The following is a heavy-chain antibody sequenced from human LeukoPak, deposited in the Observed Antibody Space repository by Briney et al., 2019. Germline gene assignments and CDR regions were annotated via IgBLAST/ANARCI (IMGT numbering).Heavy chain of an antibody. CDR3: ARDPTSIRGVPPRPNWFDP. CDR1: GYTFSGHY. Sequence: ASVKVSCKASGYTFSGHYMHWVRQAPGQGLEWMGWIHPNSGGTNYAQKFQGRVTMTRDTSISTAYMELSRLRSDDTAVYYCARDPTSIRGVPPRPNWFDPWGQGTLVTVSS. CDR2: IHPNSGGT. J-gene: IGHJ5*02. V-gene: IGHV1-2*02. D-gene: IGHD3-10*01.